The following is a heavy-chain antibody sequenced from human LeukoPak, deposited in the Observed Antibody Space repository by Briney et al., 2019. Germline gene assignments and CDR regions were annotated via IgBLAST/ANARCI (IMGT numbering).Heavy chain of an antibody. J-gene: IGHJ4*02. CDR1: GGSISSSSYY. D-gene: IGHD3-22*01. Sequence: PSETLSLTCTVSGGSISSSSYYWGWIRQPPGKGLEWIGTIYYSGSTYYNPSLNSRVTISVDTSKNQFSLKLSSVTAADTAVYYCARSVSIVVVTPYYFDYWGQGTLVTVSS. CDR2: IYYSGST. V-gene: IGHV4-39*01. CDR3: ARSVSIVVVTPYYFDY.